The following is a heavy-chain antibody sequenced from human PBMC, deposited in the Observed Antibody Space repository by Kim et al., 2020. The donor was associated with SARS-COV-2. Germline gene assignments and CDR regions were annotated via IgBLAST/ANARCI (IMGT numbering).Heavy chain of an antibody. D-gene: IGHD2-2*02. CDR3: ARRSAGYCSSTSCYTEAWFDP. J-gene: IGHJ5*02. CDR1: GGSISSSSYY. V-gene: IGHV4-39*01. CDR2: IYYSGST. Sequence: SETLSLTCTVSGGSISSSSYYWGWISQPPGKGLEWIGSIYYSGSTYYNPSLKSRVTISVDTSKNQFSLKLSSVTAADTAVYYCARRSAGYCSSTSCYTEAWFDPWGQGTLVTVSS.